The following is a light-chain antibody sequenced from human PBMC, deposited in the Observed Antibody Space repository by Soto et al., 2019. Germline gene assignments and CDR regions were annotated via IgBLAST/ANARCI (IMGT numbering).Light chain of an antibody. CDR3: QQRQHWPPIT. Sequence: EVVLTQSPATLSLSPGERATLSCRASQSVSSYLAWYQKTPGQAPRLVIYDATHRATGIPARFGGSGSGTDFTLTISSLEPEDFAVYYCQQRQHWPPITFGQGTRLEIK. J-gene: IGKJ5*01. CDR2: DAT. V-gene: IGKV3-11*01. CDR1: QSVSSY.